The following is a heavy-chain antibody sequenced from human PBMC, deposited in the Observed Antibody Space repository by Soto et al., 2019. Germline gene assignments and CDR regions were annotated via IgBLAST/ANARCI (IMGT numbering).Heavy chain of an antibody. CDR1: GFTFDDYA. CDR2: ISWDGGST. Sequence: GGSLRLSCAASGFTFDDYAMHWVRQAPGKGLEWVSLISWDGGSTYYADSVKGRFTISRDNSKNSLYLQMNSLRAEDTALYYCAKDSLEDGYQNYGMDVWGQGTTVTVSS. CDR3: AKDSLEDGYQNYGMDV. D-gene: IGHD5-18*01. J-gene: IGHJ6*02. V-gene: IGHV3-43D*04.